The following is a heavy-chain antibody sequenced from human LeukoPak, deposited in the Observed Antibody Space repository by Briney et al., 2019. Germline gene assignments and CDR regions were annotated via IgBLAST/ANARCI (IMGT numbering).Heavy chain of an antibody. J-gene: IGHJ4*02. V-gene: IGHV5-51*01. CDR2: IYPGDSDT. D-gene: IGHD3-22*01. Sequence: GESLKISCKGSGYSFTSYWIAWVRQMPGKGLEWMGIIYPGDSDTRYSPSFQGQVTISADKSISTAYLQWSSLKASDTAMYYCARCYYDSSGFVTLYYFDYWGQGTLVTVSS. CDR3: ARCYYDSSGFVTLYYFDY. CDR1: GYSFTSYW.